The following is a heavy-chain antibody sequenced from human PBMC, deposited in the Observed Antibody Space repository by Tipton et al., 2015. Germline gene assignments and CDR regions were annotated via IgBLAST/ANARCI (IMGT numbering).Heavy chain of an antibody. CDR3: ASGCINFSCYYWFDP. D-gene: IGHD2-21*01. V-gene: IGHV6-1*01. CDR1: GDSVSSNSAA. J-gene: IGHJ5*02. Sequence: PGLVKPSQTLSLTCAISGDSVSSNSAAWNWIRQSPSRGLEWLGNTYYRSKWYSDYAVSVKSRITINSDTSKNQFSLKLTSVTAADTAVYYCASGCINFSCYYWFDPWGPGTLVTVSS. CDR2: TYYRSKWYS.